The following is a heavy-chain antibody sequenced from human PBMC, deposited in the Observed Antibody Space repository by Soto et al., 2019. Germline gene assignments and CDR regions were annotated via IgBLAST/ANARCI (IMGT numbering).Heavy chain of an antibody. CDR2: IYYSGST. CDR3: ARHLTDAFDI. V-gene: IGHV4-39*01. CDR1: GGSISSSIYY. J-gene: IGHJ3*02. Sequence: PSETLSLTCTVSGGSISSSIYYWGWIRQPPGKGLEWIGSIYYSGSTYYNPSLKSRVTISVDTSKNQFSLKLSSVTAADTAVYYCARHLTDAFDIWGQGTMVTVSS.